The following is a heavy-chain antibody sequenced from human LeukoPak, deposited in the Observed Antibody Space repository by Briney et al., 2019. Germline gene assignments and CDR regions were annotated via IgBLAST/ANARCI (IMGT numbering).Heavy chain of an antibody. Sequence: SETLSLTCTVSGGSISSYYWSWIRQPPGKGLEWIGYIYDSGSTNYNPSLKSRVTISVDTSKNQFSLKLTSVTAADTAMYYCAKDSRLTYAFDIWGQGTMVTVSS. CDR2: IYDSGST. J-gene: IGHJ3*02. CDR3: AKDSRLTYAFDI. D-gene: IGHD1-14*01. CDR1: GGSISSYY. V-gene: IGHV4-59*12.